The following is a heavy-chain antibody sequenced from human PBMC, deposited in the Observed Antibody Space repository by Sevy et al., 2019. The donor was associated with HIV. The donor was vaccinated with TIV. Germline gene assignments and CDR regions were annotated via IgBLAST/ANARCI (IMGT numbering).Heavy chain of an antibody. CDR1: GFTFSNAW. CDR3: TTTIAAAGTGDYYYGMDV. J-gene: IGHJ6*02. V-gene: IGHV3-15*01. CDR2: IKSKTDGGTT. Sequence: GGSLRLSGAASGFTFSNAWMSWVRQAPGKGLEWVGRIKSKTDGGTTDYAAPVKGRFTISRDDSKNTLHLQMNSLKTEDTAVYYCTTTIAAAGTGDYYYGMDVWGQGTTVTVSS. D-gene: IGHD6-13*01.